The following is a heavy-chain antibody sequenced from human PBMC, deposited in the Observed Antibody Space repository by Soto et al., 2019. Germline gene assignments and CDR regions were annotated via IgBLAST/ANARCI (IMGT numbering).Heavy chain of an antibody. CDR2: IKEDGSES. D-gene: IGHD5-18*01. Sequence: GGSLRLSCAASGFTLISYWMAWARQAPGKGLEWVGNIKEDGSESYFVDSVKGRFTISRDNARNLLHLQMNSLRDEDTAMYYCARTTDTAMVPRYYGMDVWGQGTTVTVSS. CDR3: ARTTDTAMVPRYYGMDV. J-gene: IGHJ6*02. CDR1: GFTLISYW. V-gene: IGHV3-7*02.